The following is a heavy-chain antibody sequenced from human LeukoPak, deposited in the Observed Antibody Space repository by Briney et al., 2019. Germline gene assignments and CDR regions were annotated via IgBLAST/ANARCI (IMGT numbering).Heavy chain of an antibody. CDR1: GISFNTDY. Sequence: PSETLSLTCGVHGISFNTDYWSWIRQPPGKGLEWIGEINHSGSTNYNPSLKSRVTISVDTSKNQFSLKLSSVTAADTAVYCCARVIAVAGLLWGQGTLVTVSS. CDR2: INHSGST. D-gene: IGHD6-19*01. CDR3: ARVIAVAGLL. V-gene: IGHV4-34*01. J-gene: IGHJ4*02.